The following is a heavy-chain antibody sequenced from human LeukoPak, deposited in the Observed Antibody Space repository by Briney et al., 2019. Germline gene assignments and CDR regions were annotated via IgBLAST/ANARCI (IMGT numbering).Heavy chain of an antibody. CDR2: ISGSVGST. V-gene: IGHV3-23*01. D-gene: IGHD5-18*01. CDR1: GFTFNNFA. Sequence: GGSLSLSCVASGFTFNNFAMNWVRQAPGNRLQWVSGISGSVGSTYYADSVKGRFTISRDNSKNTLYLQMNSLRGEDTAVYYCANSTRGRYSYGYFDLWGQGSQVTVSS. J-gene: IGHJ4*02. CDR3: ANSTRGRYSYGYFDL.